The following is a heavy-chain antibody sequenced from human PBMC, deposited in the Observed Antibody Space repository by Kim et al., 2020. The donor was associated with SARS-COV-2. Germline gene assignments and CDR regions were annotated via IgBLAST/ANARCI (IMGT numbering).Heavy chain of an antibody. D-gene: IGHD2-2*01. CDR2: IFYSGTT. Sequence: SETLSLTCTVSGGSISNYYWNWIRQPPGKELEWMGYIFYSGTTNYNPSLKSRVTISLDTSKNQFSLKLTSVTAAETAVYFCARGGTNQLAQVWGQGTLVT. V-gene: IGHV4-59*13. J-gene: IGHJ4*02. CDR1: GGSISNYY. CDR3: ARGGTNQLAQV.